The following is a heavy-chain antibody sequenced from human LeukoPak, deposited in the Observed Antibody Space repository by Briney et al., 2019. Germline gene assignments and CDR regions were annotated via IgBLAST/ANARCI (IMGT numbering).Heavy chain of an antibody. CDR3: AKGEFWTGQAEYFQH. V-gene: IGHV3-33*03. D-gene: IGHD3/OR15-3a*01. CDR1: GFTFSNYA. J-gene: IGHJ1*01. CDR2: IWNDGGKK. Sequence: PGGSLRLSCAASGFTFSNYAMNWVRQAPGKGLEWVAMIWNDGGKKNHADSVKGRFTISRDNSKDTLFLQMNSLRPEDTAVYYCAKGEFWTGQAEYFQHWGQGTLVTVSS.